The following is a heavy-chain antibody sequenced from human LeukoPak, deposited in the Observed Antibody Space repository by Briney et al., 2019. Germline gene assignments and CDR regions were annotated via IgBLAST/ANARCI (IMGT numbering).Heavy chain of an antibody. Sequence: PGGSLRLACAASGFTFSIHGMSWVRQAPGKGLEWVSFISASDGSTNYADSVKGRFTMSRDTSKNTLYLQMNSLRDDDTATYYCARVCGSKCIYEYWCQGALVIV. CDR2: ISASDGST. CDR3: ARVCGSKCIYEY. V-gene: IGHV3-23*01. D-gene: IGHD2-2*01. J-gene: IGHJ4*02. CDR1: GFTFSIHG.